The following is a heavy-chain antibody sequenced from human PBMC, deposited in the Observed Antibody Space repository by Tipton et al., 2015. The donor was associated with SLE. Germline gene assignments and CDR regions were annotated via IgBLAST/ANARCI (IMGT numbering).Heavy chain of an antibody. J-gene: IGHJ3*02. V-gene: IGHV1-8*02. CDR3: ASYYYDSSGYQGTFDI. D-gene: IGHD3-22*01. CDR2: MNPNSGNT. CDR1: GYTFTSYD. Sequence: QLVQSGAEVKKPGASVKVSCKASGYTFTSYDINWVRQATGQGLEWMGWMNPNSGNTGYAQKFQGRVTMTRNTSVSTAYMELSSLRSEDTAVYYCASYYYDSSGYQGTFDIWGQGTMVTVSS.